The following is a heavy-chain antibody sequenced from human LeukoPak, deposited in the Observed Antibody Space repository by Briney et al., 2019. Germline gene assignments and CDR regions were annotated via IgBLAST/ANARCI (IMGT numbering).Heavy chain of an antibody. CDR3: ATRGSSSWQRRNDVFDS. CDR1: GYSFTSYW. Sequence: GESLKISCKGSGYSFTSYWIGWVRQMPGKGLEWMGIIYPGDSDTRYSPSFQSQVTISADKSISTSYLRWSSLHASDTAMYYCATRGSSSWQRRNDVFDSWDEATMVTVSS. V-gene: IGHV5-51*01. J-gene: IGHJ3*02. D-gene: IGHD6-13*01. CDR2: IYPGDSDT.